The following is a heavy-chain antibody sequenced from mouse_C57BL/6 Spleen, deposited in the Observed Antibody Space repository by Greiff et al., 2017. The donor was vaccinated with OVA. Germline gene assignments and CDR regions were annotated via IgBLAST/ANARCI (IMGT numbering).Heavy chain of an antibody. CDR3: ARNDYGSSSYWYFDV. J-gene: IGHJ1*03. V-gene: IGHV1-80*01. CDR2: IYPGDGDT. D-gene: IGHD1-1*01. CDR1: GYAFSSYW. Sequence: QVQLQQSGAELVKPGASVKISCKASGYAFSSYWMNWVKQRPGKGLEWIGQIYPGDGDTNYNGKFKGKATLTADKSSSTAYMQLSSLTSEDSAVYFCARNDYGSSSYWYFDVWGTGTTVTVSS.